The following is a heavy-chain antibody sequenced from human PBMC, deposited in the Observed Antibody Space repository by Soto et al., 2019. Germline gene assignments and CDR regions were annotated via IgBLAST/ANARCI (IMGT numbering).Heavy chain of an antibody. CDR1: GGTFSSYT. Sequence: QVQLVQSGAEVKKPGSSVKVSCKASGGTFSSYTISWVRQAPGQGLEWMGMIIPILGIANYAQKFQGRVTITADKSTSSAYMALSSLWSEDTAVYYCAMEYCSSTRCYRDYWGQGTLVTVSS. CDR2: IIPILGIA. D-gene: IGHD2-2*02. CDR3: AMEYCSSTRCYRDY. V-gene: IGHV1-69*02. J-gene: IGHJ4*02.